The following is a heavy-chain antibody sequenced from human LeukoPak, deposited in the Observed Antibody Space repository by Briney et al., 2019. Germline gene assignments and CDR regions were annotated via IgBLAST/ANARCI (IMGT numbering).Heavy chain of an antibody. Sequence: PSETLSLTCTVSGGSISSSSYYWGWIRQPPGKGLEWIGSIYYSGSTFYNPSLASRLTTSVDTSTNQISLRLTSATVADTAVFYCAAGKDVVGSPVGAFDIWGQGTMVTVSS. D-gene: IGHD2-2*01. CDR2: IYYSGST. CDR1: GGSISSSSYY. CDR3: AAGKDVVGSPVGAFDI. V-gene: IGHV4-39*07. J-gene: IGHJ3*02.